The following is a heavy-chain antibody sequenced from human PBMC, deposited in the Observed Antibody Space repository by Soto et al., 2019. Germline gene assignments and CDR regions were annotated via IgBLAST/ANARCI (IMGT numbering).Heavy chain of an antibody. CDR2: ISAYNGNT. CDR3: ARETYYDYIWGGYRYTVFDY. Sequence: ASVKVSCKASGYTFTSYGISWVRQAPGQGIEWMGWISAYNGNTNYAQKLQGRVTMTRDTSTSTVYMELSSLRSEDTAVYYCARETYYDYIWGGYRYTVFDYWGQGTLVTVSS. D-gene: IGHD3-16*02. V-gene: IGHV1-18*01. J-gene: IGHJ4*02. CDR1: GYTFTSYG.